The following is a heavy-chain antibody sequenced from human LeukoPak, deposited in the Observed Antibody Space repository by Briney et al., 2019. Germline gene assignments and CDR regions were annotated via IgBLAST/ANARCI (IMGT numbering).Heavy chain of an antibody. Sequence: SVKVSCKASGGTFSSYAISWVRQAPGQGLEWMGRIIPILGIANYAQKFQGRVTITADKSTSTAYMELSSLRSEDTAVYYCARDHSYYYDSSGYDAFDIWGQGTMVSVSS. D-gene: IGHD3-22*01. CDR1: GGTFSSYA. V-gene: IGHV1-69*04. CDR3: ARDHSYYYDSSGYDAFDI. CDR2: IIPILGIA. J-gene: IGHJ3*02.